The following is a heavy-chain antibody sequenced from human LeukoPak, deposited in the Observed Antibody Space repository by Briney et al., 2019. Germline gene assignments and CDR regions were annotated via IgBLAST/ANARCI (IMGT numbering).Heavy chain of an antibody. CDR3: ARNTETAIPLPYYFDY. Sequence: ASVKVSCKASGYTFTSYAMHWVRQAPGQRPECMGWINTGNGNTKYSQKFQGRVTITRDTSASTAYMDLSSLRSEDTAVYYCARNTETAIPLPYYFDYWGQGTLVTVCS. CDR2: INTGNGNT. D-gene: IGHD2-21*02. J-gene: IGHJ4*02. CDR1: GYTFTSYA. V-gene: IGHV1-3*04.